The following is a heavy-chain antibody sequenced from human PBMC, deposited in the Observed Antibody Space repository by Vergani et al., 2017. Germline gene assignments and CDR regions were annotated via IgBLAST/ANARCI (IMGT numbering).Heavy chain of an antibody. J-gene: IGHJ6*03. CDR2: ISSSSSYI. CDR3: AGEGGVGSYYYMDV. CDR1: GFTFSSYS. D-gene: IGHD1-26*01. V-gene: IGHV3-21*01. Sequence: EVQLVESGGGLVKPGGSLRLSCAASGFTFSSYSMNWVRQAPGKGLEWVSSISSSSSYIYYADSVKGRFTISRDNAKNSLYLQMNSLRAEDTAVYYCAGEGGVGSYYYMDVWGKGTTVTVSS.